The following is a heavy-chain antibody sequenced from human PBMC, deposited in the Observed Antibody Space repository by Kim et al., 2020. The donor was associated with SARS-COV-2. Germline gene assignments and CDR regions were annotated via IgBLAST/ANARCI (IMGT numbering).Heavy chain of an antibody. V-gene: IGHV3-15*01. Sequence: GRFTISRDDSKNTLYLQMNSLKTEDTAVYYCTTTYYDYVWWSYRSHLNDYWGQGTLVTVSS. D-gene: IGHD3-16*02. J-gene: IGHJ4*02. CDR3: TTTYYDYVWWSYRSHLNDY.